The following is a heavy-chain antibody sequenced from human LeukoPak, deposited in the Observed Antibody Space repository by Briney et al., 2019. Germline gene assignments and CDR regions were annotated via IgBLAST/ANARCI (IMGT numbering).Heavy chain of an antibody. Sequence: AGGSLRLSCAASGFTFSDYHMSWIRQAPGKGLEWVSYISSSGSTIYYADSVKGRITISRDNSKNTLHLQMNSLRTEDTAVYYCARVKGGIAAAGNYFDYWGQGTLVTVSS. V-gene: IGHV3-11*04. CDR1: GFTFSDYH. J-gene: IGHJ4*02. CDR2: ISSSGSTI. CDR3: ARVKGGIAAAGNYFDY. D-gene: IGHD6-13*01.